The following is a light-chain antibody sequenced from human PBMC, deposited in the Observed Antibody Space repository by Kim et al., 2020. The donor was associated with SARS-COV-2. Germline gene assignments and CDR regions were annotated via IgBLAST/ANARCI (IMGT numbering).Light chain of an antibody. V-gene: IGKV3-20*01. J-gene: IGKJ2*01. CDR3: QQYGGSLQT. Sequence: LSPGERATLTYRASQSISSNYLAWYQQKPGQAPTLLIYGASSRATGIPDRFRGSGSGTDFTLIITRLEPEDFAVYYCQQYGGSLQTFGQGTKLEI. CDR1: QSISSNY. CDR2: GAS.